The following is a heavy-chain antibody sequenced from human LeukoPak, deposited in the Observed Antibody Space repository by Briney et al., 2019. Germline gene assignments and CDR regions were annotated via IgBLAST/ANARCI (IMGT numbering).Heavy chain of an antibody. CDR2: INTNSGGT. J-gene: IGHJ4*02. CDR1: GYTFTGYY. D-gene: IGHD6-19*01. Sequence: GTSVKVSCKASGYTFTGYYMHWVRQAPGQALEWVGWINTNSGGTNYAQKFQGRVTMIREKTINKAYMELRRLRSDDTAVYYCWRGQYSSGWEGYFDYWGQGTLVTVSS. CDR3: WRGQYSSGWEGYFDY. V-gene: IGHV1-2*02.